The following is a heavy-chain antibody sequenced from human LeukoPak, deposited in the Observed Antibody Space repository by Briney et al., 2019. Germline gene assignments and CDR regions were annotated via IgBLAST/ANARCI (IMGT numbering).Heavy chain of an antibody. D-gene: IGHD3-22*01. CDR3: ASQDSSGYWDFDY. J-gene: IGHJ4*02. CDR1: GGSISSGDYY. V-gene: IGHV4-30-4*02. CDR2: IYYSGST. Sequence: TSETLSLTCTVSGGSISSGDYYWSWIRQPPGKGLEWIGYIYYSGSTYYNPSLKSRVTISVDTSENQFSLKLSSVTAADTAVYYCASQDSSGYWDFDYWGRGTLVTVSS.